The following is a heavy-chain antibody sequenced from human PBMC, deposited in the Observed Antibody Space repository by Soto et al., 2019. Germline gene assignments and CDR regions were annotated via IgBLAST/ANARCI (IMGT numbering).Heavy chain of an antibody. Sequence: QVQLVQSGAEVKKPGASVKVSCKASGYTFTSYDINWVRQATGQGLEWMGWMNPNGGNTGYAQKFQGRVTMTRNTSISTAYMELSSLRSDNTAVYYCAGGLIAAAARGWFDPWGQGTLVTVSS. J-gene: IGHJ5*02. D-gene: IGHD6-13*01. CDR2: MNPNGGNT. CDR3: AGGLIAAAARGWFDP. CDR1: GYTFTSYD. V-gene: IGHV1-8*01.